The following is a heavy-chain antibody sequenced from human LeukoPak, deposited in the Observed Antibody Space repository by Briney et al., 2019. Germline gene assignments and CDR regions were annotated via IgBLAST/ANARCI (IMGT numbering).Heavy chain of an antibody. Sequence: PSETLSLTCTVSGGSISSYYWSWIRQPPGKGLEWIGYIHYSGGPNYKPSLKSRMTISLDTSKNQFSLKLSSVTAADTAVYYCAIAVAGTTLDYWGQGTLVTVSS. CDR2: IHYSGGP. D-gene: IGHD6-19*01. CDR1: GGSISSYY. CDR3: AIAVAGTTLDY. V-gene: IGHV4-59*08. J-gene: IGHJ4*02.